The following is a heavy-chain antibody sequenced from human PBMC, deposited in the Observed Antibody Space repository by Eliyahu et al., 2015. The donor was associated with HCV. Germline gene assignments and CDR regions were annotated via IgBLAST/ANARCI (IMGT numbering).Heavy chain of an antibody. CDR3: ARDPPKYCSGGSCYSYYYYMDV. V-gene: IGHV3-11*01. Sequence: QVQLVESGGGLVKPGGSLRLSCXASGFXFSXYYXSWXRQAPGKGLEWVSYISSSGSTIYYADSVKGRFTISRDNAKNSLYLQMNSLRAEDTAVYYCARDPPKYCSGGSCYSYYYYMDVWGKGTTVTVSS. D-gene: IGHD2-15*01. CDR2: ISSSGSTI. J-gene: IGHJ6*03. CDR1: GFXFSXYY.